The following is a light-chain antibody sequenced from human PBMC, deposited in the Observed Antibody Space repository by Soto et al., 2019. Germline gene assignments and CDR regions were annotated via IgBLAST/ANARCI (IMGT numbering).Light chain of an antibody. V-gene: IGLV2-8*01. Sequence: QSVLTQPPSASGSPGQSVTISCTGTSSDVGGYNFVSWYQQHPGKAPKLMIYEVTKRPSGVPDRFSGSKSGNTASLTVSGLQADDEADYYCSSYAGVYKSVLGTGTKVTVL. CDR2: EVT. CDR1: SSDVGGYNF. J-gene: IGLJ1*01. CDR3: SSYAGVYKSV.